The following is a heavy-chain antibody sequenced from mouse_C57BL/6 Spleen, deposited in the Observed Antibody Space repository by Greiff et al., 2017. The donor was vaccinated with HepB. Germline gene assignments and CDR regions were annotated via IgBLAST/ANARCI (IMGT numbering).Heavy chain of an antibody. CDR3: ARSAPYYGSSYGYFDV. J-gene: IGHJ1*03. V-gene: IGHV1-82*01. D-gene: IGHD1-1*01. CDR2: IYPGDGDT. Sequence: VKLVESGPELVKPGASVKISCKASGYAFSSSWMNWVKQRPGKGLEWIGRIYPGDGDTNYNGKFKGKATLTADKSSSTAYMQLSSLTSEDSAVYFCARSAPYYGSSYGYFDVWGTGTTVTVSS. CDR1: GYAFSSSW.